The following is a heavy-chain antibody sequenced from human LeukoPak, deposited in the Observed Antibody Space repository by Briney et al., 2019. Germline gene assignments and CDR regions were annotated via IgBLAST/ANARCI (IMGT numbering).Heavy chain of an antibody. CDR2: INQDGSDK. D-gene: IGHD3-16*01. CDR3: ARDPVAPGLIFAS. J-gene: IGHJ4*02. CDR1: GFTFSSHW. V-gene: IGHV3-7*03. Sequence: GGSLRLSCAASGFTFSSHWRSWVRQSPGMGLEWVANINQDGSDKHYADSVKGRFTISRDNAERSLYLQMNSLRAEDTAVYYCARDPVAPGLIFASWGQGPLVTVSS.